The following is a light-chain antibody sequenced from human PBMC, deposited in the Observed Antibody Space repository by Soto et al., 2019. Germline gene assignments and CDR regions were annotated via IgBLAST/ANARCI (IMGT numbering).Light chain of an antibody. V-gene: IGLV2-11*01. CDR2: DVT. J-gene: IGLJ1*01. CDR1: SSDVGTYNY. Sequence: QSALTQPRSVSGSPGQSVTISCSGTSSDVGTYNYVSWYQQHPNKAPKLVIYDVTKRPSGVPDRFSGSKSGNTASLTVSGLQAEDEADSFCCSYPGDTTSALGTRTKVTVL. CDR3: CSYPGDTTSA.